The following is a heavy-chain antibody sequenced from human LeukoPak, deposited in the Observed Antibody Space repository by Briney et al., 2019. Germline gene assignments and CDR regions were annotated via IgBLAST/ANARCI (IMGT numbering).Heavy chain of an antibody. CDR3: AKGQTWASVYFDS. V-gene: IGHV3-23*01. CDR1: GFTFSSFA. Sequence: SWGSLRLSCAASGFTFSSFAMSWVRQAPGKGLEWVSALSRSCCSTYYADSVKGRFTISRDNFKNTLYLQMNSLRAEDTAVYYCAKGQTWASVYFDSWGQGTLVTVSS. J-gene: IGHJ4*02. CDR2: LSRSCCST. D-gene: IGHD7-27*01.